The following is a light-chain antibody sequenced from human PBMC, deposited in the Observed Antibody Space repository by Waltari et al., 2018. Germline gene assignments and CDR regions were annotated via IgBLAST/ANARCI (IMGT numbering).Light chain of an antibody. J-gene: IGKJ4*01. CDR1: QIVSTN. CDR2: DAS. V-gene: IGKV3-15*01. CDR3: QQYKNWPPLT. Sequence: EIVMTQSPATLSVSPGERATISCRASQIVSTNLAWYQHKPCQAPSRLIYDASTRATGIPPRFSGSGSGTEFTLTISSLQPEDFAVYYCQQYKNWPPLTFGGGTKVEIK.